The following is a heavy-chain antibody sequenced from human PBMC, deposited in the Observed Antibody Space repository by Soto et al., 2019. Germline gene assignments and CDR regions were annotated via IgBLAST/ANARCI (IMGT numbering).Heavy chain of an antibody. CDR2: IYPGDSET. CDR3: ARLGTMAEPDG. Sequence: GESLKISCKGSGYSFTIYWIGWVRQMPGKGPEWMGIIYPGDSETRYSPSFEGQVTISVDKSTSTAYLQWSSLKASDTAMYYCARLGTMAEPDGWGQGTLVTVSS. CDR1: GYSFTIYW. V-gene: IGHV5-51*01. J-gene: IGHJ4*02. D-gene: IGHD1-7*01.